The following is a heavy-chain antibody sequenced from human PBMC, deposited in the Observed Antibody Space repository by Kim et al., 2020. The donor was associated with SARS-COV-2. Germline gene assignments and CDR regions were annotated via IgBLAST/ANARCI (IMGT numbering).Heavy chain of an antibody. CDR2: IYYSGST. CDR3: AGRKRDYYYGMDV. V-gene: IGHV4-31*03. Sequence: SETLSLTCTVSGGSISSGGYYWSWIRQHPGKGLEWIAYIYYSGSTHYNPSLKCRVTISVDTSKNQFSLKLSSVTAAATAVYYCAGRKRDYYYGMDVWGQGNTVTVSS. J-gene: IGHJ6*02. CDR1: GGSISSGGYY.